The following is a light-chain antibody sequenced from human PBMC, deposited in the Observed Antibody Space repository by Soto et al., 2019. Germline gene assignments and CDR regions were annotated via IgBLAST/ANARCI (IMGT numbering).Light chain of an antibody. V-gene: IGLV2-14*01. CDR1: SSDVGNYKY. Sequence: QSVLTQPASVSGSPGQSITISCTGTSSDVGNYKYVSWYQQHPGKAPKLMIYEVSNRPSGVSNRFSGSKSGNTASLAISGLQAEDETDYYCFSYTSRGTYVFGTGTKLT. CDR2: EVS. J-gene: IGLJ1*01. CDR3: FSYTSRGTYV.